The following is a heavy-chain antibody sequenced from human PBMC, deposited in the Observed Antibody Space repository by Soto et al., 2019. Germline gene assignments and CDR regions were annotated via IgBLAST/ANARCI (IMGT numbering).Heavy chain of an antibody. CDR3: ASSLFMVALDNEPFDY. CDR1: GFPFSCYA. V-gene: IGHV3-23*01. J-gene: IGHJ4*02. Sequence: GGSLRLSCAASGFPFSCYAMSWVRQTTEKGREWVAGISGGGNDRNYADFLQGRFTFSRDNSRNILYLQMNSLRAEDTAMYYGASSLFMVALDNEPFDYWGQGTLVTVSS. D-gene: IGHD5-12*01. CDR2: ISGGGNDR.